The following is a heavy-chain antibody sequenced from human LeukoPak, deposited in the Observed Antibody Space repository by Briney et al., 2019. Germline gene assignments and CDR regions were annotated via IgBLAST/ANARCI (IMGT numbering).Heavy chain of an antibody. V-gene: IGHV4-59*08. D-gene: IGHD3-9*01. CDR3: ARHVWLQPFDY. CDR2: IYYSGST. Sequence: SETLSLTCSVSGGSMNSYYWSWIRLSPGKGQEWIGYIYYSGSTNYNPSLKSRVTISVDTSKNQFSLKLSSVTAADTAVYYCARHVWLQPFDYWGQGTLVTVSS. CDR1: GGSMNSYY. J-gene: IGHJ4*02.